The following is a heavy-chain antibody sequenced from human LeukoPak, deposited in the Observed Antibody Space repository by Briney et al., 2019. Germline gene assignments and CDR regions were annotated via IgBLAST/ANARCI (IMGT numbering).Heavy chain of an antibody. J-gene: IGHJ6*03. Sequence: GGSLRLSCAASGFTFSSYWMSWVRQAPGKGLEWVANIKQDGSEKYYVDSVKGRFTISGDNAKNSLYLQMNSLRAEDTAVYYCARVKRGTTSCYMDVWGKGTTVTVSS. D-gene: IGHD2-2*01. CDR3: ARVKRGTTSCYMDV. V-gene: IGHV3-7*01. CDR1: GFTFSSYW. CDR2: IKQDGSEK.